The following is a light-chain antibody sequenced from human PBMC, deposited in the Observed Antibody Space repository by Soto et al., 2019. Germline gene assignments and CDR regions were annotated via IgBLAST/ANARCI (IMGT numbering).Light chain of an antibody. V-gene: IGKV2-28*01. Sequence: DIVMTHSPLSLPFTPGEPASISCRSSQTLLHSNGYNYLDWYLQKPGQSPQLLIYLGSNRASGVPGRFSGSGSGTDFTLRISRVEAEDVGVYYCMQALQTPYTFGQGTKLEIK. J-gene: IGKJ2*01. CDR3: MQALQTPYT. CDR1: QTLLHSNGYNY. CDR2: LGS.